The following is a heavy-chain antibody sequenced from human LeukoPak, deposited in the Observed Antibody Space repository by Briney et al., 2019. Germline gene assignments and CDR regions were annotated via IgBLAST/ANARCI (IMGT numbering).Heavy chain of an antibody. CDR3: AKDISDGYSSGDFDY. CDR2: ISYDGSNK. CDR1: GFTFSSYG. Sequence: QSGGSLRLSCAASGFTFSSYGMHWVRQAPGKGLEWVAVISYDGSNKYYADSVKGRFTISRDNSKNTLYLQMNSLRAEDTAVYYCAKDISDGYSSGDFDYWGQGTLVTVSS. V-gene: IGHV3-30*18. D-gene: IGHD6-19*01. J-gene: IGHJ4*02.